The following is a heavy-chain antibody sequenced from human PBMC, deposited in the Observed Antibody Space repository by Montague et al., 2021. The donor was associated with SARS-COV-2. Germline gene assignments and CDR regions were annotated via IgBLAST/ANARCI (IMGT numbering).Heavy chain of an antibody. CDR3: ARQLPSYCATNKCYPYYFDG. D-gene: IGHD2-8*01. V-gene: IGHV4-34*01. CDR1: GGSFTDYY. Sequence: SETLSLTCAVYGGSFTDYYWTWIRQAPGKGLEWIGEVDHRGSASYSPSLKGRVSISVDRSKNQFSPNLSSVTVADTAVYFCARQLPSYCATNKCYPYYFDGWGQGALVTVSS. CDR2: VDHRGSA. J-gene: IGHJ4*02.